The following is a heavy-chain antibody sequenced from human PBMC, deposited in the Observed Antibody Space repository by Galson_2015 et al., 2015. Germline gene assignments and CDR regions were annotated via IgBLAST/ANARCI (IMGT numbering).Heavy chain of an antibody. V-gene: IGHV4-39*01. CDR2: VYYSGST. Sequence: WIRQSPGKGLEWIGRVYYSGSTKYNPSLKSRVTMSVDTSKSQFSLRLNSVTAADTAVYYCARSSSATWDNWFDPWGRGTLVIVSS. D-gene: IGHD2-2*01. CDR3: ARSSSATWDNWFDP. J-gene: IGHJ5*02.